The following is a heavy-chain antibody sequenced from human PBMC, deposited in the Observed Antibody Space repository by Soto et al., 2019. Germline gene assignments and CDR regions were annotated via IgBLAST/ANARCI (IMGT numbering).Heavy chain of an antibody. D-gene: IGHD3-22*01. J-gene: IGHJ3*02. CDR1: GYTFTSYG. CDR3: ARDLQGDYDSSGYLDDAFDS. Sequence: VASVKVSCKASGYTFTSYGISWVRQAPGQGLEWMGWISAYNGNTNYAQKLQGRVTMTTDTSTSTACMELRSLRSDDTAVYYCARDLQGDYDSSGYLDDAFDSWGQGTMVTFSS. CDR2: ISAYNGNT. V-gene: IGHV1-18*01.